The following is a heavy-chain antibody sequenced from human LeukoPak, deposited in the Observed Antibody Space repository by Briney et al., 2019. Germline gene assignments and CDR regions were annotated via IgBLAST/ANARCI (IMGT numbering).Heavy chain of an antibody. Sequence: SETLSLTCTVSGGSISSYYWGWIRQPPGKGLEWIGSIYYSGSTYYNPSLKSRVTISVDTSKNQFSLKLSSVTAADTAVYYCARVSGYFVHYFDYWGQGTLVTVSS. CDR2: IYYSGST. CDR1: GGSISSYY. D-gene: IGHD3-22*01. V-gene: IGHV4-39*01. CDR3: ARVSGYFVHYFDY. J-gene: IGHJ4*02.